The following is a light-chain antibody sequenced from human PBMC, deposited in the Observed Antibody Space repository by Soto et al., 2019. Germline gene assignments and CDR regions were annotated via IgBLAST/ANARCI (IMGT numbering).Light chain of an antibody. Sequence: DIQLTQSPSSLPAPEGDRVTITCRASQSTSTSLNWYQQKPGKAPKLLIFTSSNWESGVPSRFSGSGSETEFTLTISGLQPGDSATYYCQQYNSYSPTFGQGTKVDIK. J-gene: IGKJ1*01. CDR3: QQYNSYSPT. V-gene: IGKV1-5*01. CDR1: QSTSTS. CDR2: TSS.